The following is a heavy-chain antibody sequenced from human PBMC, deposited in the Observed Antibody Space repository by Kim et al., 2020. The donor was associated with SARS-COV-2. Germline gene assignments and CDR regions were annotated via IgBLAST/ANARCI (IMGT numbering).Heavy chain of an antibody. J-gene: IGHJ4*02. V-gene: IGHV4-34*01. CDR3: ARGVPRTYYDSSGYYVV. CDR2: INHSGST. Sequence: SETLSLTCAVYGGSFSGYYWSWIRHPPGKGLEWIGEINHSGSTNYNPSLKSRVTISVDTSKNQFSLKLSSVTAADTAVYYCARGVPRTYYDSSGYYVVWGQGTLVTVSS. CDR1: GGSFSGYY. D-gene: IGHD3-22*01.